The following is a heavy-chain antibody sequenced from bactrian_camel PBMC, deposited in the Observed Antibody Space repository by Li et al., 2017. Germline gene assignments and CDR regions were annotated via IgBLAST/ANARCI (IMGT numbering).Heavy chain of an antibody. CDR2: LNGDGTT. CDR3: GADPAMTVCYLRGGGWISY. CDR1: GYNYGSCC. D-gene: IGHD2*01. V-gene: IGHV3S55*01. J-gene: IGHJ4*01. Sequence: VKRGEDGGGSVQAGGSLRLSCVVGGYNYGSCCMGWFRQAPGKEREAVAALNGDGTTSYADYVKGRFSISKDNAKNTLYLQMDSLKPEDTAMYHCGADPAMTVCYLRGGGWISYWGLGTQVTVS.